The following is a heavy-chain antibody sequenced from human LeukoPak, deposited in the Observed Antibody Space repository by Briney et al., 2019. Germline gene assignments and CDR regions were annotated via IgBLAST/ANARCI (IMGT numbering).Heavy chain of an antibody. J-gene: IGHJ3*01. CDR3: XXXYLELVAGGSDTFDV. Sequence: GGSLRLSCAASGFTFSDFAMHWVRQAPGKGLEWVSSISRTEANTYYAAALKGRFTISRDNSKNTLYLQMKSLRAEDTAVYYCXXXYLELVAGGSDTFDVWGQGTMVTVSS. D-gene: IGHD6-19*01. V-gene: IGHV3-23*01. CDR2: ISRTEANT. CDR1: GFTFSDFA.